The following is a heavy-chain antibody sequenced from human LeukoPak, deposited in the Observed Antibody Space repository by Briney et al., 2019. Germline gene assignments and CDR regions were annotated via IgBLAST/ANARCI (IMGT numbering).Heavy chain of an antibody. V-gene: IGHV3-23*01. CDR3: ANRGGSGSPLP. Sequence: GGSLRLSCAASGFTFSSYAMSWVRQAPGKGLEWDSAISGSGGSTYYADSVKGRFTISRDNSKNTLYLQMNSLRAEDTAVYYCANRGGSGSPLPWGQGTMVTVSS. CDR2: ISGSGGST. CDR1: GFTFSSYA. J-gene: IGHJ3*01. D-gene: IGHD3-10*01.